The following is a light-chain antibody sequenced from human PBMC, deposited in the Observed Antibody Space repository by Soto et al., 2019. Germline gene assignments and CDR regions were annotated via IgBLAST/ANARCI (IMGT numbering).Light chain of an antibody. J-gene: IGKJ5*01. CDR3: QQRSNWPPTT. CDR1: QSVSTY. Sequence: DNVLTQSPDTLSLSPGERATLSCRASQSVSTYLAWYQQKPGQGPRLLIYDASNRATGIPARFSGSGSGTDFTLTISSLEPEDFAVYYCQQRSNWPPTTFGQGTRLEIK. CDR2: DAS. V-gene: IGKV3-11*01.